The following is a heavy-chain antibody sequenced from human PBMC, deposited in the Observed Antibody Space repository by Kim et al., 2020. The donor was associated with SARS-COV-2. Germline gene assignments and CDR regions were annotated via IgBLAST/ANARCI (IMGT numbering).Heavy chain of an antibody. V-gene: IGHV1-69*02. CDR2: ITPIVGMV. Sequence: RQVPGQGLEWMGRITPIVGMVNYEQKFQGRVTMTEDRSTGTAFMELSSLTFEDTAVYYCAANHVAIADFWGQGTLLTVSS. D-gene: IGHD5-12*01. CDR3: AANHVAIADF. J-gene: IGHJ4*01.